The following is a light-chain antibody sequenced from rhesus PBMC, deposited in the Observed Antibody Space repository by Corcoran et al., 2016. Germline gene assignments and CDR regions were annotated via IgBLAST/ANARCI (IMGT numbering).Light chain of an antibody. Sequence: QIILTQSPATLSLSPGERATLSCRASQSVSSYLAWYQQQLGLATRLLIYGASGSATGIPDRFSGSGSGTDVTLTISSLEPEDFAVYYCQMHTSSPYSFGQGTKVEIK. V-gene: IGKV3-53*02. CDR1: QSVSSY. CDR3: QMHTSSPYS. CDR2: GAS. J-gene: IGKJ2*01.